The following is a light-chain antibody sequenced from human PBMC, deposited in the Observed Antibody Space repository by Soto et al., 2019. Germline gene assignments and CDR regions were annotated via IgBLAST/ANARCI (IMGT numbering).Light chain of an antibody. CDR1: QSVSSSY. CDR2: GAS. CDR3: QHFGISPWT. Sequence: EIVLTQSPGPLSLSPGERATLSCRASQSVSSSYLAWYQQKPGQAPRLLIYGASSSATGIPDRFSGSRSGTDFSLTISRLEGEDCAVYYCQHFGISPWTFGQGTKVELK. J-gene: IGKJ1*01. V-gene: IGKV3-20*01.